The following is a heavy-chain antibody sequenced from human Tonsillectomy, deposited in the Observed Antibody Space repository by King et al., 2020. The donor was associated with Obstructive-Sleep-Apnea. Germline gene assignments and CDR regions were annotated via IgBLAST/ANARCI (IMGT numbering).Heavy chain of an antibody. CDR1: GGSVSSGSYY. J-gene: IGHJ1*01. V-gene: IGHV4-61*01. D-gene: IGHD4-17*01. Sequence: VQLQESGPGLVKPSETLSLTCTVSGGSVSSGSYYWSWIRQPPGKGLEWIGYIYYSGSTNYNPSLKSRVTISVDTSKNQFSLKLSSVTAADTAVYYCASQRTTVTTEYFQHWGQGTLVTVSS. CDR3: ASQRTTVTTEYFQH. CDR2: IYYSGST.